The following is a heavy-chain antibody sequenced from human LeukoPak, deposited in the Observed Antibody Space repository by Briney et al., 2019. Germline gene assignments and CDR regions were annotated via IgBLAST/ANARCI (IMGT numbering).Heavy chain of an antibody. CDR3: ARGVPLGYCTYGVCYPPYYFDY. D-gene: IGHD2-8*01. V-gene: IGHV1-18*01. Sequence: ASVKVSCKASGYTFTSYGISWVRQAPGQGLEWMGWISAYNGNTNYAQKLQGRLTITRDSSIDTAYMDLSGLSSEDTAVYYCARGVPLGYCTYGVCYPPYYFDYWGQGTLVTASS. J-gene: IGHJ4*02. CDR1: GYTFTSYG. CDR2: ISAYNGNT.